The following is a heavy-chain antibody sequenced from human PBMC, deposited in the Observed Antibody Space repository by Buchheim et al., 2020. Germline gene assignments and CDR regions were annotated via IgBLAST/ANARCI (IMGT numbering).Heavy chain of an antibody. Sequence: QVQLQESGPGLVKPSQTLSLTCTVSGCSISSGAYYWSWIPQHPGKGLEWIGYIYYSGSTYYNPSLKSRVTISVDTSKNEFSLKLRSVTAADTAVYYCARTNHDETRWYYYYMDAWGKGTT. J-gene: IGHJ6*03. CDR3: ARTNHDETRWYYYYMDA. CDR2: IYYSGST. D-gene: IGHD6-13*01. CDR1: GCSISSGAYY. V-gene: IGHV4-31*03.